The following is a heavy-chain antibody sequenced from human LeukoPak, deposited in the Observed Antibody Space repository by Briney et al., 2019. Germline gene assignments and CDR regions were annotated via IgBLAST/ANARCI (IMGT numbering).Heavy chain of an antibody. CDR2: ISAYNGNT. CDR3: ARIVLGQRPVDP. Sequence: ASVKVSCKASGYTFTSYGISWVRQAPGQGLEWMGWISAYNGNTNYAQKLQGRVTMTTDTSTSTAYMELRSLRPDDTAVYYCARIVLGQRPVDPWGQGTLVTVSS. V-gene: IGHV1-18*01. CDR1: GYTFTSYG. J-gene: IGHJ5*02. D-gene: IGHD3-3*02.